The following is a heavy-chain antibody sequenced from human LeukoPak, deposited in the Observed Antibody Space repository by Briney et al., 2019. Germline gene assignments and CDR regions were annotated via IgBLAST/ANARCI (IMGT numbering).Heavy chain of an antibody. CDR2: ISGSGGST. V-gene: IGHV3-23*01. CDR3: AKSPVSSCRGSFCYPFDY. Sequence: PGGSLRLSCAASGFTLSSYGMSWVREAPGKRLEWVSAISGSGGSTYYADSVKGRFTISRDNSRNTLYLQMNTLRAEDTAVYFCAKSPVSSCRGSFCYPFDYWGQGNLVTVSS. J-gene: IGHJ4*02. D-gene: IGHD2-15*01. CDR1: GFTLSSYG.